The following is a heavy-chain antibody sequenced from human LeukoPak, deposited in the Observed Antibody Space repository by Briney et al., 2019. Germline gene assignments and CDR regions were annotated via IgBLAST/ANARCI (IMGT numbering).Heavy chain of an antibody. CDR1: GFTFSSYG. Sequence: GGSLRLSCAASGFTFSSYGMHWVRQAPGKGLEWVAVISYDGSNKYYADSVKGRFTISRDNSKNTLYLQMNGLRAEDTAVYYCAKDPEDIVVVPAAPDYWGQGTLVTVSS. CDR3: AKDPEDIVVVPAAPDY. J-gene: IGHJ4*02. V-gene: IGHV3-30*18. CDR2: ISYDGSNK. D-gene: IGHD2-2*01.